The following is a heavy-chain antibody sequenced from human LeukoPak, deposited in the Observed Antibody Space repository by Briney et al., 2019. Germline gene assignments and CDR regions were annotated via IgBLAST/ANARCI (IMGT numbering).Heavy chain of an antibody. CDR1: GFTFSSYA. V-gene: IGHV3-30*04. CDR3: AREGLADSYGYGLNY. CDR2: ISYDGSNK. D-gene: IGHD5-18*01. Sequence: PGGSLRLSCAASGFTFSSYAMHWVRQAPGKGLEWVAVISYDGSNKYYADSVKGRFTISRDNSKNTLYLQMNSLRAEDTAVYYCAREGLADSYGYGLNYWGQGTLVTVSS. J-gene: IGHJ4*02.